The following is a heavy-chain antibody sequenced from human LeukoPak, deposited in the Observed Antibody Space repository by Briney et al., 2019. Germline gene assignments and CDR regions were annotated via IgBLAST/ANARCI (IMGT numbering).Heavy chain of an antibody. CDR1: GGSLSSGSYC. D-gene: IGHD1-26*01. CDR3: ARGGSYLSAFDI. CDR2: IYSGGST. V-gene: IGHV3-53*01. J-gene: IGHJ3*02. Sequence: ETLSLTCTVSGGSLSSGSYCWSWVRQAPGTGLEWVSIIYSGGSTFYADSVKGRFTISRDNSKNTLYLQMNSLRAEDTAVYYCARGGSYLSAFDIWGQGTMVTVSS.